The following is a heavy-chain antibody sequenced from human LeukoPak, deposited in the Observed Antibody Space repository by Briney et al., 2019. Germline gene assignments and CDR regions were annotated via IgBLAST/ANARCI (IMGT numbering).Heavy chain of an antibody. D-gene: IGHD1/OR15-1a*01. CDR3: ARSNCNSCYLGVWYFFDY. V-gene: IGHV3-66*01. Sequence: PGGSLRLSCAASGLTVSSNYMSWVRQAPGKGLEWVSVIYSRGDTYYADSVKGRFTISRDSSKNTLLLQMNSLRAEDTAVYYCARSNCNSCYLGVWYFFDYWGQGTVVTVSS. CDR1: GLTVSSNY. CDR2: IYSRGDT. J-gene: IGHJ4*02.